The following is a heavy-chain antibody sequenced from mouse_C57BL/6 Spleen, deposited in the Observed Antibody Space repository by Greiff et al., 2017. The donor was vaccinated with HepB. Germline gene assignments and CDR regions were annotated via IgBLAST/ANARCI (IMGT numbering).Heavy chain of an antibody. V-gene: IGHV1-69*01. J-gene: IGHJ3*01. D-gene: IGHD2-3*01. CDR2: IDPSDSYT. Sequence: QVHVKQPGAELVMPGASVKLSCKASGYTFTSYWMHWVKQRPGQGLEWIGEIDPSDSYTNYNQKFKGKSTLTVDKSSSTAYMQLSSLTSEDSAVYYCARSYDGYWFAYWGQGTLVTVSA. CDR3: ARSYDGYWFAY. CDR1: GYTFTSYW.